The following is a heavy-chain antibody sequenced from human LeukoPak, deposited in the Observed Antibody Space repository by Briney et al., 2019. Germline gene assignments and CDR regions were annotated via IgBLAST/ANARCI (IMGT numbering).Heavy chain of an antibody. CDR2: ISSSGSYI. CDR3: ARASSGYSEDY. Sequence: GGSLRLSCAASGFTFSIYSMNWVRQAPGKGLEWVSSISSSGSYIYYADSVKGRFTISRDNAKNSLYLQMNSLRAEDTAVYYCARASSGYSEDYWGQGALVTVSS. CDR1: GFTFSIYS. V-gene: IGHV3-21*01. J-gene: IGHJ4*02. D-gene: IGHD3-22*01.